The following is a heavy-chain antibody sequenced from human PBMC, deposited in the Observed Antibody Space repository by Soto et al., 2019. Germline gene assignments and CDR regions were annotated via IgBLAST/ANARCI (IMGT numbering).Heavy chain of an antibody. CDR2: TSSDGSVK. Sequence: QVQLMESGGGVVQPGGSLRLSSATSGFTFSGYSMHWFRQAPGKGLEWVAVTSSDGSVKFYADSVKGRFTVSRDNSKSTLYLQMNSLRSEETAVYYCAREVVLTQWYFDNWSQGILVTVSS. J-gene: IGHJ4*02. CDR1: GFTFSGYS. V-gene: IGHV3-30-3*01. D-gene: IGHD2-21*01. CDR3: AREVVLTQWYFDN.